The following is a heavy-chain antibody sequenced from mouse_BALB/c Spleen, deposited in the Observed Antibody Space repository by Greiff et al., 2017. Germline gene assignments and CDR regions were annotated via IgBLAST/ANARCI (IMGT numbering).Heavy chain of an antibody. CDR1: GFTFSSYA. Sequence: EVQLVESGGGLVKPGGSLKLSCAASGFTFSSYAMSWVRQTPEKRLEWVASISSGGSTYYPDSVKCRFTISRDNARNILYLQMSSLRSEDTAMYYCARGEKVRTYFDYWGQGTTLTVSS. D-gene: IGHD2-14*01. V-gene: IGHV5-6-5*01. J-gene: IGHJ2*01. CDR3: ARGEKVRTYFDY. CDR2: ISSGGST.